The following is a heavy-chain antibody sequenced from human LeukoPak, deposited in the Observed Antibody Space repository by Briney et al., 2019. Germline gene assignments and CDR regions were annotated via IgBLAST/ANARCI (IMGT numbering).Heavy chain of an antibody. CDR2: ISAYNGNT. CDR1: GYTFTGYG. Sequence: ASVKVSCKASGYTFTGYGISWVRQAPGQGLEWMGWISAYNGNTNYAQKLQGRVTMTTDTSTSTAYMELRSLRSDDTAVYYCARPYYDILTGSYYFDYWGQGTLVTVSS. CDR3: ARPYYDILTGSYYFDY. D-gene: IGHD3-9*01. J-gene: IGHJ4*02. V-gene: IGHV1-18*01.